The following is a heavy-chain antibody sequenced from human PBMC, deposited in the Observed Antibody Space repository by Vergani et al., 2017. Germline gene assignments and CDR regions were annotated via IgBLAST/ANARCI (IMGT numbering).Heavy chain of an antibody. J-gene: IGHJ6*03. V-gene: IGHV1-8*02. CDR3: ARRSSSSPYYYYYYMDV. D-gene: IGHD6-6*01. Sequence: QVQLVQSGAEVKKPGASVKVSCKASGYTFTGYYMHWVRQAPGQGLEWMGWMNPNSGNTGYAQKFQGRVTMTRNTSISTAYMELSSLRSEDTAVYYCARRSSSSPYYYYYYMDVWGKGTTVTVSS. CDR2: MNPNSGNT. CDR1: GYTFTGYY.